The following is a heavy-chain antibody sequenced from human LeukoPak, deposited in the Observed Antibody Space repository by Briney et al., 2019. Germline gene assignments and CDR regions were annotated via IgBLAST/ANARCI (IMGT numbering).Heavy chain of an antibody. Sequence: SVKVSCKASGGTFSSYAISWVRQAPGQGLEWMGGIIPIFGTANYAQKFQGRVTITTDESTSTAYMELSSLRSEDTPVYYCARDRRGGYYYDSSGDFDYWGQGTLVTVSS. CDR1: GGTFSSYA. CDR3: ARDRRGGYYYDSSGDFDY. J-gene: IGHJ4*02. CDR2: IIPIFGTA. D-gene: IGHD3-22*01. V-gene: IGHV1-69*05.